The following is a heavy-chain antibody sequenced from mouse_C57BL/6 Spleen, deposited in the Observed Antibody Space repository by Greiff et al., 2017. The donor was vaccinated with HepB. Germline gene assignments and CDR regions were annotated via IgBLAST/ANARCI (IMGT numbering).Heavy chain of an antibody. CDR3: ARKRDYGSSWYFDV. CDR1: GFSLTSYG. D-gene: IGHD1-1*01. CDR2: IWSGGST. V-gene: IGHV2-2*01. Sequence: VHLVESGPGLVQPSQSLSITCTVSGFSLTSYGVHWVRQSPGKGLEWLGVIWSGGSTDYNAAFISRLSISKDNSKSQVFFKMNSLQADDTAIYYCARKRDYGSSWYFDVWGTGTTVTVSS. J-gene: IGHJ1*03.